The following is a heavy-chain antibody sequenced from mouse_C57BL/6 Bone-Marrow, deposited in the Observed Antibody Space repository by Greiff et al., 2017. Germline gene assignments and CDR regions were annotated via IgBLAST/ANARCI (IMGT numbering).Heavy chain of an antibody. Sequence: QVQLQQPGAELVKPGASVKLSCKASGYTFTSYWLQWVKQRPGQGLEWIGEIDPSDSYTNYNQKFKGKATLTVDTSSSTAYMQLSSLTSEDSAVYYCARAEFHYYGSSSFAYWGQGTLVTVSA. CDR2: IDPSDSYT. D-gene: IGHD1-1*01. CDR3: ARAEFHYYGSSSFAY. V-gene: IGHV1-50*01. J-gene: IGHJ3*01. CDR1: GYTFTSYW.